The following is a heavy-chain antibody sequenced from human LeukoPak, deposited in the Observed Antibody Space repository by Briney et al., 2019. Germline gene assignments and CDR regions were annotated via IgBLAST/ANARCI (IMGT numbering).Heavy chain of an antibody. CDR1: RFTFSSYV. Sequence: GGSLRLSCAASRFTFSSYVMTWVRQAPGKGLEWVSGISDSGGNTYYADSVKGRFTISRDNSKNTLYLQMNSLRAEDTAVYYCARDSSGWYFDYWGQGTLVTVSS. CDR3: ARDSSGWYFDY. D-gene: IGHD6-19*01. CDR2: ISDSGGNT. J-gene: IGHJ4*02. V-gene: IGHV3-23*01.